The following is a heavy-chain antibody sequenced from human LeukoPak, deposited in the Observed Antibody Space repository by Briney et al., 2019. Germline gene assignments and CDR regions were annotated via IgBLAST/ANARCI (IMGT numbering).Heavy chain of an antibody. Sequence: GGSLRLSCAASGFTFSSYWMTWVRQAPGMGLEWVAYVKHDGSDKTYADSVKGRYTISRDNAKNSLYLLMNSLTAEDTAVYYCASNVWGWGQGTLVTVSS. CDR3: ASNVWG. J-gene: IGHJ4*02. CDR2: VKHDGSDK. CDR1: GFTFSSYW. D-gene: IGHD3-16*01. V-gene: IGHV3-7*01.